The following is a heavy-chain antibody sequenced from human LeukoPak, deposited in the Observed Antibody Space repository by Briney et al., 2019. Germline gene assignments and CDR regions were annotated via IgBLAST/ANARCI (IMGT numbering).Heavy chain of an antibody. CDR3: ARSGLVPAEITDAFDI. J-gene: IGHJ3*02. V-gene: IGHV3-48*03. D-gene: IGHD2-2*01. CDR1: GFTFSSYA. Sequence: GGSLRLSCAASGFTFSSYAMSWVRQAPGKGLEWVSYISSSGSTIYYADSVKGRFTISRDNAKNSLYLQMNSLRAEDTAVYYCARSGLVPAEITDAFDIWGQGTMVTVSS. CDR2: ISSSGSTI.